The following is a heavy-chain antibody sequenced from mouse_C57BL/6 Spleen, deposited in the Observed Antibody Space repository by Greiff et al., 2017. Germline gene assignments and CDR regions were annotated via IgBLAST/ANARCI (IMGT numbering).Heavy chain of an antibody. CDR2: IYPRSGNT. J-gene: IGHJ1*03. Sequence: VQLQQSGAELARPGASVKLSCKASGYTFTSYGISWVKQRTGQGLEWIGEIYPRSGNTYYNEKFKGKATLTADKSSSTAYMELRSLTSEDSAVYFCARVDGSRSWYFDVWGTGTTVTVSS. CDR3: ARVDGSRSWYFDV. D-gene: IGHD1-1*01. V-gene: IGHV1-81*01. CDR1: GYTFTSYG.